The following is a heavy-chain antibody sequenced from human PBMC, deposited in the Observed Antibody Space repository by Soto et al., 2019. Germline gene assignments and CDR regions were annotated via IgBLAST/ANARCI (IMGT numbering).Heavy chain of an antibody. J-gene: IGHJ6*02. CDR3: ARIAATGRGWDV. CDR1: GFTFSSYW. CDR2: IKQDGSEE. Sequence: EVQLVESGGGLVQPGGSLRLSCVDSGFTFSSYWMSWVRQAPVKGLECVGNIKQDGSEENYVDSLKGRFTISRDNAKNSMYLQMNSLRAEDTAVYYCARIAATGRGWDVWGQGTTVVVSS. V-gene: IGHV3-7*01. D-gene: IGHD6-13*01.